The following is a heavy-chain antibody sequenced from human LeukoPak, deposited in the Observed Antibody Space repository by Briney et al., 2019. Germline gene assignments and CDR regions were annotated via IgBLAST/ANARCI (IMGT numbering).Heavy chain of an antibody. CDR3: ARRRSEEFDFDC. CDR2: ISGYNGNT. J-gene: IGHJ4*02. D-gene: IGHD6-19*01. Sequence: ASVKVSCKASGYIFSTYGVSWVRQAPGQGLEWMGCISGYNGNTNYAQKLQGRVTMTTDTSTSTAYMELRSLRSDDTAVYYCARRRSEEFDFDCWGQGTLVTVSS. CDR1: GYIFSTYG. V-gene: IGHV1-18*01.